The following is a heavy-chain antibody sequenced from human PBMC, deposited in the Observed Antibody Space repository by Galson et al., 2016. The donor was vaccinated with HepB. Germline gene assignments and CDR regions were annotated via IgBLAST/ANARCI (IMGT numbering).Heavy chain of an antibody. Sequence: SVKVSCKASEYTFTNYDINWLRQATGQGPEWMGWMNTNSGTIGYAQKFQGRVTMTGNTSISTAYMELSSLRSDDTAVYYCARGLVRREGPYSSSSAGLIVGYWGQGTLVTVSS. CDR3: ARGLVRREGPYSSSSAGLIVGY. CDR1: EYTFTNYD. D-gene: IGHD6-6*01. J-gene: IGHJ4*02. CDR2: MNTNSGTI. V-gene: IGHV1-8*01.